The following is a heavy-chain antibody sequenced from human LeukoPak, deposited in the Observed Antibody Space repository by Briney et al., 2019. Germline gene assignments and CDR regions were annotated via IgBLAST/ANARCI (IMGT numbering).Heavy chain of an antibody. V-gene: IGHV3-48*01. Sequence: GGSLRLSCAASGFTFSSYSMNWVRQAPGKGLEWVSYISSSSSTIYYADSVKGRFTISRDNAKNSLYLQMNSLRAEDTAVYYCVRDEDPTYYEDWGQGTLVTVSS. J-gene: IGHJ4*02. CDR3: VRDEDPTYYED. CDR2: ISSSSSTI. CDR1: GFTFSSYS.